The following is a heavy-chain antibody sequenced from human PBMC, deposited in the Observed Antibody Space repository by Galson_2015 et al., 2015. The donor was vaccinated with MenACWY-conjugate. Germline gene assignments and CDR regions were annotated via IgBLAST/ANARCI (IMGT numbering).Heavy chain of an antibody. J-gene: IGHJ3*02. V-gene: IGHV4-59*11. D-gene: IGHD1-14*01. Sequence: SETLSLTCSVSGGSISFHYWSWLRQPPGKGLEWIGYIYSSGTTNYNPSLKSRVTISIDTSKTQFSLRLNSVSAADTAVYYCAKDLSRAPGATTTPDAFDIWGQGTMVTVSS. CDR1: GGSISFHY. CDR3: AKDLSRAPGATTTPDAFDI. CDR2: IYSSGTT.